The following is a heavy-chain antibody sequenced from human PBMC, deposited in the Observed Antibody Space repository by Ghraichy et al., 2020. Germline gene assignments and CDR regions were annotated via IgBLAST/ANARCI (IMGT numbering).Heavy chain of an antibody. Sequence: GESLNISCAASGFTFSSYAMSWVRQAPGKGLEWVAAISGSGDSTYYADSVKGRFTISRDNSKNTLYVQMNNLRAEDTAVYYCAKWSSGSYPRGPYGMDVWGQGTTVTVS. D-gene: IGHD1-26*01. CDR1: GFTFSSYA. CDR2: ISGSGDST. J-gene: IGHJ6*02. CDR3: AKWSSGSYPRGPYGMDV. V-gene: IGHV3-23*01.